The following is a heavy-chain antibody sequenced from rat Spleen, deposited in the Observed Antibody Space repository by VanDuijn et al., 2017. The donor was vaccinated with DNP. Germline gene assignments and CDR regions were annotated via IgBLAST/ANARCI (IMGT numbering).Heavy chain of an antibody. Sequence: EVQLVESGGGLVQPGRSLQLSCAASGFNFNDYWMGWVRQAPGKGLEWIGEINKDSNIIKYAPSLKDKLTISRDNAQNTLYLQMSKLGSEDTAIYYCVREDKGVDAWGQGASVTVSS. CDR2: INKDSNII. J-gene: IGHJ4*01. CDR3: VREDKGVDA. D-gene: IGHD2-2*01. V-gene: IGHV4-2*01. CDR1: GFNFNDYW.